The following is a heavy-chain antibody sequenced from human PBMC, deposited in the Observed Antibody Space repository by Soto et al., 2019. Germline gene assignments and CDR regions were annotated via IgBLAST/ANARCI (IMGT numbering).Heavy chain of an antibody. Sequence: GGSLRLSCAASGFTFSSYSMNWVRQAPGKGLEWVSSISSSSSYIYYADSVKGRFTISRDNAKNSLYLQMNSLRAEDTAVYYCARDTQYCSGGSCYTGHFNYWGQGTLVTVSS. CDR3: ARDTQYCSGGSCYTGHFNY. J-gene: IGHJ4*02. CDR1: GFTFSSYS. D-gene: IGHD2-15*01. V-gene: IGHV3-21*01. CDR2: ISSSSSYI.